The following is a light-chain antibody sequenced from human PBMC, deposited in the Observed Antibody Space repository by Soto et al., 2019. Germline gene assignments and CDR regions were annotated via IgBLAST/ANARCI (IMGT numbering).Light chain of an antibody. CDR2: EVS. V-gene: IGLV2-14*01. Sequence: QSVLTQPASVSGSPGQSITISCTGTSSDVGGYNFVSWYQQHPGKAPRVLIYEVSNRPSGVSDRFSGSKSGNTASLTISGLQTEDEADYYCSSYISSTSWVFGGGTKLTVL. CDR3: SSYISSTSWV. CDR1: SSDVGGYNF. J-gene: IGLJ3*02.